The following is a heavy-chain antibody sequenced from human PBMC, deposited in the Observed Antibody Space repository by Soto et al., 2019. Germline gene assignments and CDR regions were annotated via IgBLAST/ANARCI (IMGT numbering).Heavy chain of an antibody. V-gene: IGHV3-23*01. CDR3: AKMAYFWDPPGGDS. Sequence: EVQLLESGGGLVQPGGSLRLSCAVSGFTFSSSAMSWVRQAPGKGLEWVSAISGSGVTTYYADSVEGRFTTSRDNSKNTLHLQMNSLGAEDTAVYYCAKMAYFWDPPGGDSWGQGTLVTVSS. D-gene: IGHD1-26*01. J-gene: IGHJ4*02. CDR1: GFTFSSSA. CDR2: ISGSGVTT.